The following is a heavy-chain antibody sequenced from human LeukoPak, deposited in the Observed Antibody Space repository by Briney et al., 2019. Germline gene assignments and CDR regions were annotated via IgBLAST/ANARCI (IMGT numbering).Heavy chain of an antibody. CDR3: ARAPHLGYCSSTSCSGWFDP. D-gene: IGHD2-2*01. CDR1: GGSISSSSYY. V-gene: IGHV4-39*01. J-gene: IGHJ5*02. CDR2: IYYSGST. Sequence: SETLSLTCTVSGGSISSSSYYWGWIRQPPGKGLEWIGSIYYSGSTYYNPSLKSRVTISVDTSKNQFSLKLSSVTAADTAVYYCARAPHLGYCSSTSCSGWFDPWGQGTLVTVFS.